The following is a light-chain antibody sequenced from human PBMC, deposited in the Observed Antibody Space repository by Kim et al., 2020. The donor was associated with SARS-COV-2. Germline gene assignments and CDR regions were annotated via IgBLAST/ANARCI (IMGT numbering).Light chain of an antibody. CDR1: QSISTH. CDR2: EAS. J-gene: IGKJ4*01. CDR3: QQRNSWPLT. V-gene: IGKV3-11*01. Sequence: EIVLTQSPATLSLSPGERATLSCRASQSISTHLGWYQQKPGQAPRLLIYEASNRAAGIPGRFSGSGSGTDFTLSISRLEPEDFAVYHCQQRNSWPLTFGGGTKVDIK.